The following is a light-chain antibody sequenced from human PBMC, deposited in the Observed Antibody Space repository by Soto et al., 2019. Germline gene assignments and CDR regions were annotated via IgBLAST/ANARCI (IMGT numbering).Light chain of an antibody. V-gene: IGKV3-20*01. Sequence: EIVLTQSPGTLSLSPGERATLSCRASQSVSSSYLAWYQQKPGQAPRLLIYGASSSATGIPDRFSGSGSGTDFTLTISRLEPEDFAVYYCQQYGSSRETFGQGTKLEIK. CDR1: QSVSSSY. CDR2: GAS. CDR3: QQYGSSRET. J-gene: IGKJ2*01.